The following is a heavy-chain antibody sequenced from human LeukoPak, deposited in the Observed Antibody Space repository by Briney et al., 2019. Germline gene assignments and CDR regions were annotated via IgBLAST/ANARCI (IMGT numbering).Heavy chain of an antibody. J-gene: IGHJ1*01. CDR3: ARAKGVIDRDEYFQH. CDR2: INPNSGGT. V-gene: IGHV1-2*02. D-gene: IGHD2/OR15-2a*01. CDR1: GYTFTGYY. Sequence: ASVEVSCKASGYTFTGYYMHWVRQAPGQGLEWMGWINPNSGGTNYAQKFQGRVTMTRDTSISTAYMELSRLRSDDTAVYYCARAKGVIDRDEYFQHWGQGTLVTVSS.